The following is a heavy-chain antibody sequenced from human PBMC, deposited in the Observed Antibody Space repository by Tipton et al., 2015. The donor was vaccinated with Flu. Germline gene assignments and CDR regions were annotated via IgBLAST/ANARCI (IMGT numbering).Heavy chain of an antibody. CDR3: ARSTYYYGSGSSDY. Sequence: LRLSCSVSGDSVASNYYWGWIRQPPGKGLEWIGSISHSGNTYYNPSLKSRVTMSVDTSKNQFSLKLNSVTAADTAVYYCARSTYYYGSGSSDYWGQGSLVTVSS. J-gene: IGHJ4*02. CDR2: ISHSGNT. V-gene: IGHV4-38-2*01. D-gene: IGHD3-10*01. CDR1: GDSVASNYY.